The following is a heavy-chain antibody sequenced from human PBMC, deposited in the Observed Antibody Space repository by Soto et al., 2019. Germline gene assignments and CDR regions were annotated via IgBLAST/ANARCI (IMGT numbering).Heavy chain of an antibody. CDR1: GFTFSSYS. V-gene: IGHV3-23*01. J-gene: IGHJ3*02. Sequence: GGSLRLSCAASGFTFSSYSMSWVRQTPGKGLEWVSGISGSGDTTSYADSVKGRFTVSRGTSKNTLYLQMNSLRAEDTAVYYCAKTNTRSSSWLQAFDIWGQGTMVTV. CDR2: ISGSGDTT. D-gene: IGHD6-13*01. CDR3: AKTNTRSSSWLQAFDI.